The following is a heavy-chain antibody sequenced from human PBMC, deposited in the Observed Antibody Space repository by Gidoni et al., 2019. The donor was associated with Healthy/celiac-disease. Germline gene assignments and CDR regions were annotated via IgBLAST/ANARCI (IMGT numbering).Heavy chain of an antibody. CDR3: ARGVITMARGALHYFDY. Sequence: QVQLQQWGAGLLKPSETLSLTCAVYGGSFSGYYWSWIRQPPGKGLEWIGEINHSGSTNYNPSLKSRVTISVDTSKNQFSLKLSSVTAADTAVYYCARGVITMARGALHYFDYWGQGTLVTVSS. CDR1: GGSFSGYY. D-gene: IGHD3-10*01. V-gene: IGHV4-34*01. J-gene: IGHJ4*02. CDR2: INHSGST.